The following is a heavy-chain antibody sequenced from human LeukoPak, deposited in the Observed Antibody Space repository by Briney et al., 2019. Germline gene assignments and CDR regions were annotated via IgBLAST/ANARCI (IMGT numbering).Heavy chain of an antibody. D-gene: IGHD3-22*01. CDR2: INPNSGGT. Sequence: ASVKVSCKASGYTFTGYYMHWVRQAPGQGLEWMGWINPNSGGTNYAQKFQGRVTMTGDTSTSTVYMELSSLRSEDTAVYYCARAGDSSGYYYDYWGQGTLVTVSS. J-gene: IGHJ4*02. CDR3: ARAGDSSGYYYDY. V-gene: IGHV1-2*02. CDR1: GYTFTGYY.